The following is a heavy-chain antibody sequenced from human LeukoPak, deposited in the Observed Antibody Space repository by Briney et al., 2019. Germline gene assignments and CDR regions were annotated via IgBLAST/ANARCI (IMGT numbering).Heavy chain of an antibody. CDR3: AIGGTYGSGS. CDR1: GFTFANTW. CDR2: INNDGSTT. V-gene: IGHV3-74*01. D-gene: IGHD3-10*01. J-gene: IGHJ4*02. Sequence: PRGSLRLSCAASGFTFANTWIHWVRQAPGKGLVWVSLINNDGSTTNYADSVKGRFTISRDNAKNTVYLQMSSLRAEDTAVYYCAIGGTYGSGSWGQGTLVTVSS.